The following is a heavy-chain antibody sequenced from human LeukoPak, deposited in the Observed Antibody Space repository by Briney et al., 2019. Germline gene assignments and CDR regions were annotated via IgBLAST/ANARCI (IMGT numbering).Heavy chain of an antibody. CDR1: GYTFTGYY. CDR2: INPNTGGT. Sequence: GASVKVSCKASGYTFTGYYMHWVRQAPGQGLAWMGWINPNTGGTNYAQKFQGRVTMTRDTSISTAYTELSRLRSDDTAVYYCASAPNYYDSSGYSSPTWGQGTLVTVSS. V-gene: IGHV1-2*02. CDR3: ASAPNYYDSSGYSSPT. J-gene: IGHJ5*02. D-gene: IGHD3-22*01.